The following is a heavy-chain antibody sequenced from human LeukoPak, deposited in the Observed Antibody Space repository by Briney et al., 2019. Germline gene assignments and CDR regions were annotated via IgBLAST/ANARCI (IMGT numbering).Heavy chain of an antibody. V-gene: IGHV3-15*01. CDR2: IKSKTDGGTT. CDR3: TTGVSGYDSYFDY. D-gene: IGHD5-12*01. Sequence: GGSLRLSCAASGFTFSNAWMSWVRQAPGEGLEWVSRIKSKTDGGTTDYAAPVKGRFTISRDDSKNTLYLQMNSLKTEDTAVYYCTTGVSGYDSYFDYWGQGTLVTVSS. CDR1: GFTFSNAW. J-gene: IGHJ4*02.